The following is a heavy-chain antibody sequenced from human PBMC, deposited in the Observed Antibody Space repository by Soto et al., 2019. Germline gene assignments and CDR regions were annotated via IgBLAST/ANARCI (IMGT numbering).Heavy chain of an antibody. CDR1: GGSFSGYY. Sequence: QVQLQQWGAGLLKPSETLSLTCAVYGGSFSGYYWSWIRQPPGKGLEWIGEINHSGSTNYNPSLKSRVTISVDTSKNQFSLKLSSVTAADTAVYYCARGLAYYYDSSGYYPGSDFDYWGQGTLVTVSS. CDR2: INHSGST. V-gene: IGHV4-34*01. D-gene: IGHD3-22*01. J-gene: IGHJ4*02. CDR3: ARGLAYYYDSSGYYPGSDFDY.